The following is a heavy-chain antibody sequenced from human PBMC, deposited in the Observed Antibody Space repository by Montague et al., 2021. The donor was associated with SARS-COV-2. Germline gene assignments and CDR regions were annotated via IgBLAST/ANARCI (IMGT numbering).Heavy chain of an antibody. V-gene: IGHV4-34*01. D-gene: IGHD3-10*01. Sequence: SETLSLTCAVHGGSFSTCSCNWIRHRQRRGLEWIGVIHNGGSTNYNPSLKSRVTISADTSKNQFSLELTSVAAADTAVYYCARLGNGVVPSPILGVGPYYYYYYMDVWGKGTTVTVSS. CDR3: ARLGNGVVPSPILGVGPYYYYYYMDV. CDR1: GGSFSTCS. CDR2: IHNGGST. J-gene: IGHJ6*03.